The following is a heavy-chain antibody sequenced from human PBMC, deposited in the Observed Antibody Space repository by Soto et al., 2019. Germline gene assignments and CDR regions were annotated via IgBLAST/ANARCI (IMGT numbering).Heavy chain of an antibody. CDR2: ISYSGST. D-gene: IGHD2-2*01. V-gene: IGHV4-39*01. CDR3: ARLNPDCSDTSCHYYFDY. J-gene: IGHJ4*02. CDR1: GGSISSSSYY. Sequence: PAETLSLTCAVSGGSISSSSYYWSWIRHPPGKGLEWIGSISYSGSTYYNPSLKSRVTISVDTSKNQFSLKLSSVTAADADVYYCARLNPDCSDTSCHYYFDYWGPGTLVTVSS.